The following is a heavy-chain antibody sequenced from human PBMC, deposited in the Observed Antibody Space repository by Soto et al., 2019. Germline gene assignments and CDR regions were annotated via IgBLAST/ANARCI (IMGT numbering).Heavy chain of an antibody. V-gene: IGHV1-69*02. D-gene: IGHD2-15*01. CDR1: CGALRSHT. J-gene: IGHJ6*03. CDR3: ASSPPCSGGSCYSPMDV. CDR2: IIPILGIA. Sequence: GGPVEGSCEASCGALRSHTISWGGQAPGQGLEWMGRIIPILGIANYAQKFQGRVTITADKSTSTAYMELSSLRSEDAAVYYCASSPPCSGGSCYSPMDVWGKGTTVTVSS.